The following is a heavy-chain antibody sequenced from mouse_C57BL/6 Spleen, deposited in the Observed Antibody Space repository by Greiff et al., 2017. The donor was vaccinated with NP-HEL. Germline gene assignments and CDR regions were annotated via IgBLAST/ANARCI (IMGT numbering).Heavy chain of an antibody. J-gene: IGHJ4*01. CDR3: ASAFYGNYEGNYAMDY. D-gene: IGHD2-1*01. CDR1: GYTFTDYY. V-gene: IGHV1-26*01. CDR2: INPNNGGT. Sequence: VQLQQSGPELVKPGASVKISCKASGYTFTDYYMNWVKQSHGKSLEWIGDINPNNGGTSYNQKFKGKATLTVDESSSTAYMELRSLTSEDSAVYYCASAFYGNYEGNYAMDYWGQGTSGTVSS.